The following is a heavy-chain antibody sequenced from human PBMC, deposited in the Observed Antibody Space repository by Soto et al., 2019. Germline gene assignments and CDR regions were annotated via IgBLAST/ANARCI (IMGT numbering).Heavy chain of an antibody. CDR2: IDPSDSYT. V-gene: IGHV5-10-1*03. CDR1: GYSFTSYW. D-gene: IGHD6-13*01. CDR3: ARHSSGSSWYGSMDV. Sequence: EVQLVQSGAEVKKPGESLRISCKGSGYSFTSYWISWVRQMPGKGLEWMGRIDPSDSYTNYSPSFQGHVTISADKSISTAYLQWSSLKASDTAMYYCARHSSGSSWYGSMDVWGQGTTVTVSS. J-gene: IGHJ6*02.